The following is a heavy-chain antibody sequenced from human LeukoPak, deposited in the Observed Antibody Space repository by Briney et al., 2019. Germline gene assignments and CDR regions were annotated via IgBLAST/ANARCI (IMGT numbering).Heavy chain of an antibody. V-gene: IGHV4-59*08. Sequence: SETLSLTCTVSGGSISSYYWSWIRQPPGKGLEWIGYIYYSGSTNYNPSLKSRVTISVDTSKNQFSLKLSSVTAADTAVYYCARRGNSGYDWLHWFDPWGQGTLVTVSS. D-gene: IGHD5-12*01. CDR1: GGSISSYY. J-gene: IGHJ5*02. CDR3: ARRGNSGYDWLHWFDP. CDR2: IYYSGST.